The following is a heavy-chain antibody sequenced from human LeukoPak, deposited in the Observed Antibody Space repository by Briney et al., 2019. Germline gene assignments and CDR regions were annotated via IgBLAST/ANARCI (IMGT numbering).Heavy chain of an antibody. J-gene: IGHJ4*02. CDR3: AKDFTPWAGLPRGSLDS. V-gene: IGHV3-30*18. Sequence: GGSLLLSCAASGFLFNAYGMHWARQAPGKGLEWVAVISYDGTYKNFAASVRGRFSISRDNSKNTVYVEMNNLKNEDTAVYYCAKDFTPWAGLPRGSLDSWGQGTLVTVSS. CDR1: GFLFNAYG. CDR2: ISYDGTYK. D-gene: IGHD1-14*01.